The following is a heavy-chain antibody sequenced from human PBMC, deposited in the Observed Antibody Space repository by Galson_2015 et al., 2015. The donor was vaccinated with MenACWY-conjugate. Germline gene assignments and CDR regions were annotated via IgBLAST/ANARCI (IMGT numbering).Heavy chain of an antibody. CDR2: ISAYNGNT. D-gene: IGHD2/OR15-2a*01. V-gene: IGHV1-18*01. Sequence: SGYTFTSYGISWVRQAPGQGLEWMGWISAYNGNTNYAQKLQGRVTMTTDTSTSTAYMGLRSLRSDDTAVYYCARDTTHYGMDVWGQGTTVTVSS. CDR1: GYTFTSYG. CDR3: ARDTTHYGMDV. J-gene: IGHJ6*02.